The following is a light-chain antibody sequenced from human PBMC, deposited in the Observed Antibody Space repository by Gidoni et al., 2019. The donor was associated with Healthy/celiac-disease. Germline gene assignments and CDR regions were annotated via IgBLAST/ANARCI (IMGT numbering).Light chain of an antibody. CDR1: SSDVGGYNY. J-gene: IGLJ3*02. V-gene: IGLV2-11*01. Sequence: QSALTQPRSVSGSPGQSVTISCTGTSSDVGGYNYVSWYQQHPGKAPKLMIYDVSKRPPGVPDRFSGSKSGNTASLTISGLQAEDEADYYCCSYKVFGGGTKLTVL. CDR2: DVS. CDR3: CSYKV.